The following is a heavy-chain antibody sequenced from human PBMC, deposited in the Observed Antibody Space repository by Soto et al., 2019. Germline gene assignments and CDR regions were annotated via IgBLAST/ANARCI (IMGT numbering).Heavy chain of an antibody. Sequence: GGSLRLSCAASGFTFSSYSMNWVRQAPGKGLEWVSYISSSSSITDYTDSVKGRFIISRDKSKNTLYLQMKSLRVDDTAIYYCARPEWGGAFDIWGQGTMVTV. CDR2: ISSSSSIT. D-gene: IGHD1-26*01. V-gene: IGHV3-48*01. CDR1: GFTFSSYS. CDR3: ARPEWGGAFDI. J-gene: IGHJ3*02.